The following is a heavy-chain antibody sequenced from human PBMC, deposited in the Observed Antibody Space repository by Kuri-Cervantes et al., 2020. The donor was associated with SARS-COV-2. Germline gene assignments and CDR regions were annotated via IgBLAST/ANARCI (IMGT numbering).Heavy chain of an antibody. CDR3: ARGKQLVFGYYFDY. J-gene: IGHJ4*02. Sequence: SEILSLTCAVYGGSFSGYYWSWIRQPPGKGLEWIGEINHSGSTNYNPSLKSRVTISVDTSKNQFSLKLSSVTAADTAVYYCARGKQLVFGYYFDYWGQGTLVTSSS. CDR2: INHSGST. D-gene: IGHD6-6*01. CDR1: GGSFSGYY. V-gene: IGHV4-34*01.